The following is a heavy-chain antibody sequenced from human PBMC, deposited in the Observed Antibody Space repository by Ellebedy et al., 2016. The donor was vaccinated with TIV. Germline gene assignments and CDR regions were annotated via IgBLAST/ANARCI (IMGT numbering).Heavy chain of an antibody. V-gene: IGHV4-39*01. CDR1: AGSVSSTRYY. CDR3: ARTDPWQPIDD. CDR2: VYYSGSP. Sequence: MPSETLSLTCSVSAGSVSSTRYYWAWIRQPPGKGLEYIGSVYYSGSPYYNPYFKSRVTLSADTSKNQFSLNLRTVTAADTAVYYCARTDPWQPIDDWGQGILVSVSS. J-gene: IGHJ4*02. D-gene: IGHD2-21*02.